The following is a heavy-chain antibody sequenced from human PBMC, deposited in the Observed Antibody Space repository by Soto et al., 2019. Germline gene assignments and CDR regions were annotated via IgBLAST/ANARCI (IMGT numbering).Heavy chain of an antibody. CDR3: AISTRNSWTCDF. CDR1: GGTFSNYA. V-gene: IGHV1-69*01. D-gene: IGHD6-13*01. CDR2: IIPLTETP. J-gene: IGHJ4*02. Sequence: QVQVVQSGAEVKKPGSSVKVSCKASGGTFSNYAISWVRQAPVHGLEWVGGIIPLTETPVYAQTVQGRLTITADDMTSAAYMQLSSLRSDATAVYYCAISTRNSWTCDFWGQGTLVTGSS.